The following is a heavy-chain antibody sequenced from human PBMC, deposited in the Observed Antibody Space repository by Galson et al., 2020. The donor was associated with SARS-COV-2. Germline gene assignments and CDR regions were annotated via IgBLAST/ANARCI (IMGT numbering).Heavy chain of an antibody. CDR1: GFTFSDYY. CDR3: ARVPYWYFEL. Sequence: GGSLRLSCEASGFTFSDYYMSWIRQAPGKGLEWVSYISRGGTTIFYADSVRGRFSISRDNANNSLFLQMNSLRTEDTAVYYCARVPYWYFELWGRGTLVTVPS. J-gene: IGHJ2*01. V-gene: IGHV3-11*01. CDR2: ISRGGTTI.